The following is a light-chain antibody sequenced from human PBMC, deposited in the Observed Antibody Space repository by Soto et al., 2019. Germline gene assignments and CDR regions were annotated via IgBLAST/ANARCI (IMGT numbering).Light chain of an antibody. J-gene: IGKJ4*01. V-gene: IGKV1-9*01. Sequence: DIQLTQSPSFLSASVGDRVTITCRASQGISSYLAWYQQKPGKAPKLLFYAASTLQSGVPSRFSGSGSGTEVSLTISSLQPEDFATYYCKQLNSYHPPLTLGGGTKVDIK. CDR2: AAS. CDR3: KQLNSYHPPLT. CDR1: QGISSY.